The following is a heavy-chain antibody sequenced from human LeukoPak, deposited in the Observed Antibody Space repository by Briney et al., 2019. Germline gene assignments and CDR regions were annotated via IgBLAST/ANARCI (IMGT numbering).Heavy chain of an antibody. CDR1: GFTSDNLA. J-gene: IGHJ4*02. CDR2: ISWNSGSI. Sequence: GGSLRLSCAASGFTSDNLAMHWGRQAPGKGLEWVSGISWNSGSIGYADSVKGRFTISRDNAKNSLYLKMNSLRAEDTALYYCAKDMGGCSGYSALDYWGQGTLVTVSS. D-gene: IGHD3-22*01. V-gene: IGHV3-9*02. CDR3: AKDMGGCSGYSALDY.